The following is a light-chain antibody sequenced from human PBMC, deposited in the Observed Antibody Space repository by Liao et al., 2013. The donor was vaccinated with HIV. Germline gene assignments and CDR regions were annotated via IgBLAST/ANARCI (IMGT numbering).Light chain of an antibody. CDR3: QAWDSSTLYV. V-gene: IGLV3-21*01. Sequence: SYELTQPPSVSVAPGKTVRITCGGNNIGSKSVHWYQQKPGQAPVLVIYYDSDRPSGIPERFSGSNSGNTATLTISGTQAMDEADYYCQAWDSSTLYVFGTGTKVTVL. CDR2: YDS. J-gene: IGLJ1*01. CDR1: NIGSKS.